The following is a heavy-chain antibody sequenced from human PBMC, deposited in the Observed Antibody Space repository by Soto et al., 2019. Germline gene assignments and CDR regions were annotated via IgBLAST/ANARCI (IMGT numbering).Heavy chain of an antibody. V-gene: IGHV3-48*02. CDR3: ARDVRSYISTWYGREY. Sequence: EVQLVESGGGLVQPGGSLRLSCAGSGFTFGSYSMNWVRQAPGKGLEWLSYISSSSSNIDYVDSVKGRFSISRYNDKNALDLQMNSLRDEDTAVYYCARDVRSYISTWYGREYWGQGTLVTVS. D-gene: IGHD6-13*01. CDR1: GFTFGSYS. J-gene: IGHJ4*02. CDR2: ISSSSSNI.